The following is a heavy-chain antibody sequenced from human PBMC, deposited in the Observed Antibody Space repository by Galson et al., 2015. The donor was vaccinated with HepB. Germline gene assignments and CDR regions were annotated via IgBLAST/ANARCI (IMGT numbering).Heavy chain of an antibody. Sequence: SLRLSCAASGFTFSNYSMNWVRQAPGKGLEWVSYITSGSSTKYYGDPVKGRFTISRDNSQNSLYLQMNSLRADDTAVYYCARGLRGSAFYFDLWGRGTLVTVSS. CDR3: ARGLRGSAFYFDL. V-gene: IGHV3-48*01. CDR1: GFTFSNYS. D-gene: IGHD3-10*01. CDR2: ITSGSSTK. J-gene: IGHJ2*01.